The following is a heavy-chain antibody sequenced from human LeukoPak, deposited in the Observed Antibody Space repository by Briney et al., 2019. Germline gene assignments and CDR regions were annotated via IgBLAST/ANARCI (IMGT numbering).Heavy chain of an antibody. V-gene: IGHV3-21*04. CDR1: GFTFSSYY. J-gene: IGHJ4*02. CDR3: AKFRADSSGWPFDY. CDR2: ISSSSYI. Sequence: PGGSLRLSCAASGFTFSSYYMNWVRQAPGKGLEWVSSISSSSYIYYADSVKGRFTISRDNSKDTLYLQMNSLRAEDTAIYYCAKFRADSSGWPFDYWGQGTLDTVSS. D-gene: IGHD6-19*01.